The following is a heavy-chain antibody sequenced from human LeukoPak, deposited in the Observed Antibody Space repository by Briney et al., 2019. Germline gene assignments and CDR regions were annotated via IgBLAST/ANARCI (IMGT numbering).Heavy chain of an antibody. CDR3: ARDEGD. CDR2: ISRDGTDT. CDR1: GFAFSYNT. J-gene: IGHJ4*02. Sequence: GGSLRLSCAASGFAFSYNTMNWVRQAPGKGLEWVSFISRDGTDTYYADSVVGRFTISRDNAKNSLYLQMNSLRIEDTAIYYCARDEGDWGQGTLVTVSS. D-gene: IGHD1-26*01. V-gene: IGHV3-21*06.